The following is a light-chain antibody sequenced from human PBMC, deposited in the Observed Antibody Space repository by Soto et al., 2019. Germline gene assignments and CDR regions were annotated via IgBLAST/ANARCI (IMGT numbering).Light chain of an antibody. CDR2: AVS. CDR3: VQTTHWPHT. J-gene: IGKJ2*01. CDR1: QSLVYSDGNVH. Sequence: DVLMSQSPLSLPVTLGQPASISCRSSQSLVYSDGNVHLTWFQQRPGQSPRRLIYAVSNRDSGVPDRFSGSGSDTDFTLKISRVEAEDVGVYYCVQTTHWPHTFGQGTKLEIK. V-gene: IGKV2-30*01.